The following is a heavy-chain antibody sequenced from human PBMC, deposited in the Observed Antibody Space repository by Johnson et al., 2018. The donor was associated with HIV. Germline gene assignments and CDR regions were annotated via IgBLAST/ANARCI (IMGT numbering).Heavy chain of an antibody. D-gene: IGHD6-13*01. CDR3: ARLGIAAARGAFDI. Sequence: QVQLVESGGGVVQPGRSLRLSCAASGFTFSSYAMHWVRQAPGKGLEWVAVISYDGNNKYYADSVKGRFNISRDNAKNSLYLQMNSLRAEDTAVYYCARLGIAAARGAFDIWGQGTMVTVSS. J-gene: IGHJ3*02. CDR2: ISYDGNNK. V-gene: IGHV3-30*04. CDR1: GFTFSSYA.